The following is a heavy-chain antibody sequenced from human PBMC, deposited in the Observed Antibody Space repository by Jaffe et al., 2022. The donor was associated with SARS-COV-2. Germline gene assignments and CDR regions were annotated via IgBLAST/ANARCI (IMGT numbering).Heavy chain of an antibody. D-gene: IGHD3-10*01. Sequence: VQLVQSGAEVKKPGASVKVSCTASGYTFTNYYIHWVRQAPGQGLEWMGIIIPSGGSTTYAQRLKGRVTLTRDTSATTVYMELSSLRSEDTAVYYCARDRGGDENIFDYWGQGTLVTVSS. J-gene: IGHJ4*02. CDR3: ARDRGGDENIFDY. CDR1: GYTFTNYY. V-gene: IGHV1-46*04. CDR2: IIPSGGST.